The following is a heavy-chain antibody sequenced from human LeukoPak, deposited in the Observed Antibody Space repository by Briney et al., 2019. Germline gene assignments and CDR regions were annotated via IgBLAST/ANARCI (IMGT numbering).Heavy chain of an antibody. CDR3: ASSRSGGSWGLFDY. CDR2: MNPNSGST. J-gene: IGHJ4*02. CDR1: GYTFTSYD. V-gene: IGHV1-8*01. D-gene: IGHD2-15*01. Sequence: APVKVSCKASGYTFTSYDINWVRQATGQGLEWMGWMNPNSGSTGYAQKFQGRVTMTRNTSISTAYMELSSLRSEDTAVYYCASSRSGGSWGLFDYWGQGTLVTVSS.